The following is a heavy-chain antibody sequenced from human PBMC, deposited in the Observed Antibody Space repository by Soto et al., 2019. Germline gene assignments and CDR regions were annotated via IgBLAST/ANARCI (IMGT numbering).Heavy chain of an antibody. Sequence: QITLKESGPTLVKPTQTLTLTCTFSGFSLSTSGVGVGWIRQPPGKALEWLALIYWDDDKRYSPSLKSRLTITKDTSNTQVVLTMTNMDPVDTATYYCALPRGYRYGLYNWFDPWGQGTLVTVSS. CDR3: ALPRGYRYGLYNWFDP. J-gene: IGHJ5*02. D-gene: IGHD5-18*01. V-gene: IGHV2-5*02. CDR2: IYWDDDK. CDR1: GFSLSTSGVG.